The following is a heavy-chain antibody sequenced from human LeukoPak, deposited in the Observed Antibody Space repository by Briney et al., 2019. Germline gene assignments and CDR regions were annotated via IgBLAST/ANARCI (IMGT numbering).Heavy chain of an antibody. CDR3: ARDRTTVTTYYFDY. CDR2: MNPNSGNT. D-gene: IGHD4-17*01. J-gene: IGHJ4*02. CDR1: GYTFTSYD. Sequence: ASVKVSCKASGYTFTSYDINWVRQATGQGLEWMGWMNPNSGNTGYAQKFQGRVTMTRNTSISTAYMELRSLRSDDTAVYYCARDRTTVTTYYFDYWGQGTLVTVSS. V-gene: IGHV1-8*01.